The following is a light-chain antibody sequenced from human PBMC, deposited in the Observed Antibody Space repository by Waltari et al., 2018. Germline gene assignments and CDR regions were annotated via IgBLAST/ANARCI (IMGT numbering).Light chain of an antibody. Sequence: IQMTPSPSSLSASVGDTVTITCQASQGIGNNLNWYQQKPGKAPKLLIHRASSLESVTPSRFSGSASGTDFTLTISSLQPEDFATYYCQQDYSYPRTFGQGTKVEIK. V-gene: IGKV1-NL1*01. CDR2: RAS. CDR1: QGIGNN. J-gene: IGKJ1*01. CDR3: QQDYSYPRT.